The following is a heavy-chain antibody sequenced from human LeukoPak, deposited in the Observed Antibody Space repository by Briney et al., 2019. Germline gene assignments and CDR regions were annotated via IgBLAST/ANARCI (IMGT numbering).Heavy chain of an antibody. CDR2: VYYSGDT. J-gene: IGHJ4*02. CDR1: GGSISNGGYY. Sequence: PSGTLSLTCPVSGGSISNGGYYWGWVRQPPGKGLEWIGSVYYSGDTYNNPSLQSRLTVSIDTSKNQFSLQLSSVTAADTAVYFCARHGLQRLDFWGPGILVLVSS. CDR3: ARHGLQRLDF. V-gene: IGHV4-39*01. D-gene: IGHD2-2*01.